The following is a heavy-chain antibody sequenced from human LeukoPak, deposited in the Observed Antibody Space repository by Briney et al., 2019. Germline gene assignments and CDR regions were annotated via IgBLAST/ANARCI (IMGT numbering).Heavy chain of an antibody. Sequence: GGSLRLSCAASGFTFSSYGMHWVRQAPGKGLEWVAVISYDGSNKYYADSVKGRFTISRDNSKNTLYLQTNSLRAEDTAVYYCAKEGSTMIVVDAFDYWGQGTLVTVSS. D-gene: IGHD3-22*01. J-gene: IGHJ4*02. V-gene: IGHV3-30*18. CDR3: AKEGSTMIVVDAFDY. CDR2: ISYDGSNK. CDR1: GFTFSSYG.